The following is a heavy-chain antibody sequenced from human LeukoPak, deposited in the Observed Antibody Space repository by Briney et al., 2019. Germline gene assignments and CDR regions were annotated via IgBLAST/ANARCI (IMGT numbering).Heavy chain of an antibody. J-gene: IGHJ3*02. Sequence: SETLSLTCTVSGGSISSSSYYWGWIRQPPGKGLEWIGNVYFRGSTYYNPSLKSRGTISVDTSKNQFSLKLNSVTAADTAVYYCARHVRASGSGSYAFDIWGQGTMVTVSS. CDR3: ARHVRASGSGSYAFDI. V-gene: IGHV4-39*01. CDR1: GGSISSSSYY. D-gene: IGHD3-10*01. CDR2: VYFRGST.